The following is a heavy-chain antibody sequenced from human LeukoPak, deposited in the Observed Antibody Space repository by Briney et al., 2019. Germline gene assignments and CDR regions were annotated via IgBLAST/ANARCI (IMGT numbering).Heavy chain of an antibody. V-gene: IGHV3-30*18. CDR1: GFPFSSYW. CDR3: AKYEGHIY. CDR2: ISYDGSNK. J-gene: IGHJ4*02. Sequence: AGGSLRLSCVASGFPFSSYWMTWVRQAPGKGLEWVAVISYDGSNKYYADSVKGRFTISRDNSKNTLYLQMNSLRAEDTAVYYCAKYEGHIYWGQGTLVTVSS. D-gene: IGHD2-21*01.